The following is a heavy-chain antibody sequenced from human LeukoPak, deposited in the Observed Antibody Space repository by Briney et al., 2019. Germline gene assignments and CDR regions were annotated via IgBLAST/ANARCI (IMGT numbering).Heavy chain of an antibody. CDR3: ARPTVAYYYGMDV. CDR2: IYYSGST. CDR1: GGSIGSSGFY. V-gene: IGHV4-39*01. D-gene: IGHD4-11*01. Sequence: SETPSLTCKVSGGSIGSSGFYWGWIRQPPGKGLEWIGSIYYSGSTYYNPSLKSRVTISVDTSKNQFSLKLSSVTAADTAVYYCARPTVAYYYGMDVWGQGTTVTVSS. J-gene: IGHJ6*02.